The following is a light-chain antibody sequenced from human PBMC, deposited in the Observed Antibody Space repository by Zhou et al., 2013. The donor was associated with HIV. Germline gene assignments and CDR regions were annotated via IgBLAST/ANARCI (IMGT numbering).Light chain of an antibody. V-gene: IGKV1-39*01. CDR3: QQSYSSLT. Sequence: DIQMTQSPSTLSASVGDRVTITCRASHSISSWLAWYQQKPGKAPKLLIYGASTLQSGVPSRFSGSGSGTDFTLTISSLQPEDFATYYCQQSYSSLTFGGGTKVEIK. J-gene: IGKJ4*01. CDR1: HSISSW. CDR2: GAS.